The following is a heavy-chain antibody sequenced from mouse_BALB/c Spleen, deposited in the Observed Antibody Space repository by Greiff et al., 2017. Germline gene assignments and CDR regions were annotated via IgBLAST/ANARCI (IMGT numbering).Heavy chain of an antibody. CDR3: ARIYDGYYVPCFAY. V-gene: IGHV14-3*02. Sequence: EVQLQQSGAELVKPGASVKLSCTASGFNIKDTYMHWVKQRPEQGLEWIGRIDPANGNTKYDPKFQGKATITADTSSNTAYLQLSSLTSEDTAVYYCARIYDGYYVPCFAYWGQGTLVTVSA. D-gene: IGHD2-3*01. J-gene: IGHJ3*01. CDR2: IDPANGNT. CDR1: GFNIKDTY.